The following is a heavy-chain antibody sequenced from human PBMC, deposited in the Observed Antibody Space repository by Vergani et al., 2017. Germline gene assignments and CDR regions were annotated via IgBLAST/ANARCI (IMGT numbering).Heavy chain of an antibody. D-gene: IGHD2-15*01. CDR3: ASKRGACRAAYCHSYDF. CDR2: MDYSGST. V-gene: IGHV4-39*01. Sequence: QVQLQESGPGLVKPSETLALTCTVSGDSVIRTDYHWGWIRQPPGKGLEWIGSMDYSGSTSYNPYLESRISISFETPKNQFSLRLTSVTAADTAVYYCASKRGACRAAYCHSYDFWGPGTLVGVSS. J-gene: IGHJ4*02. CDR1: GDSVIRTDYH.